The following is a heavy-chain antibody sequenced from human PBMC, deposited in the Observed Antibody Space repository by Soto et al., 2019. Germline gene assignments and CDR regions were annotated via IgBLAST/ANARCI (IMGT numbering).Heavy chain of an antibody. V-gene: IGHV3-15*07. J-gene: IGHJ4*02. D-gene: IGHD3-16*02. Sequence: GGSLRLSCAASGFTFSNAWMNWVRQAPGKGLEWVGRIKSKTDGGTTDYAAPVKGRFTISRDDSKNTLYLQMNSLKTEDTAVYYCTTEGPFYDYVWGSYRYIFSDYWGQGTLVTVSS. CDR1: GFTFSNAW. CDR3: TTEGPFYDYVWGSYRYIFSDY. CDR2: IKSKTDGGTT.